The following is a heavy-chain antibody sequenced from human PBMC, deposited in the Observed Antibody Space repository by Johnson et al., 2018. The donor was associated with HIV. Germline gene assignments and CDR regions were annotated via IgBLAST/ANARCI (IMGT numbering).Heavy chain of an antibody. Sequence: VQLVESGGGLVQSGGSLRLSCAASGFTFSDYYMSWIRQAPGKGLEYVSSISNTGDSPYYANSVKGRFTISRDNSKNTLYLQMGSLRTEDMAVYHCARARYTSDWYLYDAFDLWGQGTMVTVSS. CDR2: ISNTGDSP. CDR1: GFTFSDYY. V-gene: IGHV3-64*01. D-gene: IGHD6-13*01. J-gene: IGHJ3*01. CDR3: ARARYTSDWYLYDAFDL.